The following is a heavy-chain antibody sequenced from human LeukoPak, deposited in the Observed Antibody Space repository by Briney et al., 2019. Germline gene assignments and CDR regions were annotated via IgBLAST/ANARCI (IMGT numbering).Heavy chain of an antibody. CDR3: ATSSGYGFLFEY. V-gene: IGHV1-24*01. Sequence: ASVKVSCKVSGYTLTDLSTHWVRQAPGKGLEWMGGFDPGDGETIYAQNFQGRVTMTEDTSTDTAYMEVRSLRSEDTAVYYCATSSGYGFLFEYWGQGTLVTVSS. CDR1: GYTLTDLS. D-gene: IGHD3-22*01. CDR2: FDPGDGET. J-gene: IGHJ4*02.